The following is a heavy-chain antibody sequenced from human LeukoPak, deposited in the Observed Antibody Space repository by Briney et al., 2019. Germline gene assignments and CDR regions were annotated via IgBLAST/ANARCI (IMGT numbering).Heavy chain of an antibody. Sequence: GGSLRLSCAASGNYWTHWVRQAPGKGLVWVSHINSDGSWTSYADSVKGRFTISKDNAKNTVYLQMNNLRAEDTAVYYCVSFYETYWGRGTLVTVSS. J-gene: IGHJ4*02. CDR2: INSDGSWT. D-gene: IGHD2-2*01. CDR3: VSFYETY. V-gene: IGHV3-74*01. CDR1: GNYW.